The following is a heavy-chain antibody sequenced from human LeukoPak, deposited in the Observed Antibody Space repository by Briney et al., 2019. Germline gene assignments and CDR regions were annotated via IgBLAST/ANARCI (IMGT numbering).Heavy chain of an antibody. CDR2: IYYSAST. CDR1: GGSISTGDYY. D-gene: IGHD4-17*01. V-gene: IGHV4-30-4*08. J-gene: IGHJ4*02. Sequence: LSLTCTVSGGSISTGDYYWSWIRQPPGKGLEWIGYIYYSASTYYNPSLNSRVTISVDTSKNQFSLKLSSVTAADTAVYYCARGGTTFDYWGQGTLVTVSS. CDR3: ARGGTTFDY.